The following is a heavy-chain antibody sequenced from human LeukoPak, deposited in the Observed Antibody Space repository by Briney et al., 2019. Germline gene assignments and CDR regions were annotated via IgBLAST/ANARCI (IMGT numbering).Heavy chain of an antibody. D-gene: IGHD3-9*01. CDR1: GFTFRTYG. CDR2: IRYEGSSK. V-gene: IGHV3-30*02. Sequence: GGSLRLSCAASGFTFRTYGMHWVRQAPDKGLEWVAFIRYEGSSKYYADSVKGRFTISRDNSKNTLYLQMNSLRAEDTAVYYCARDYYDILTAYYDYWGQGTLVTVSS. J-gene: IGHJ4*02. CDR3: ARDYYDILTAYYDY.